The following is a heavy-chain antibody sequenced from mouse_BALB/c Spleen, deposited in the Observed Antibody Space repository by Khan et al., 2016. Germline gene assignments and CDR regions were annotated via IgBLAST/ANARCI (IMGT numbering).Heavy chain of an antibody. J-gene: IGHJ2*01. CDR3: TTKVYYFDY. CDR2: ISSGGSS. V-gene: IGHV5-6-5*01. CDR1: GFTFSSYA. Sequence: EVELVESGGGLVKPGGSLKLSCAASGFTFSSYAMSWVHQTPEKRLEWVASISSGGSSFYPDILKDRFTISRDNARNILSLQMSSLRSEDTAMYXCTTKVYYFDYWGQGTTLTVSS.